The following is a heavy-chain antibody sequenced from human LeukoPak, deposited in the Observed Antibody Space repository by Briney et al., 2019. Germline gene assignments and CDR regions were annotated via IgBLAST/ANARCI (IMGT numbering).Heavy chain of an antibody. CDR2: IYGGGNT. CDR1: GFTFSSYW. J-gene: IGHJ4*02. V-gene: IGHV3-53*01. D-gene: IGHD6-19*01. CDR3: ASWPGGWYGEDS. Sequence: GGSLRLSCAASGFTFSSYWMHWVRQAPGKGLVWVSVIYGGGNTYTADSVKGRFTISRDTSMNTLYLQMNSLRAEDTAVYYCASWPGGWYGEDSRGQGTLVTVSS.